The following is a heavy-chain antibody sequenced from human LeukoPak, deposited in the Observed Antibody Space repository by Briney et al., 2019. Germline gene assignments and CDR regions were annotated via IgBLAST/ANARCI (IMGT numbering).Heavy chain of an antibody. CDR3: ARDSYGDANFDS. V-gene: IGHV3-53*01. Sequence: GSLRLSCAASGFTFSHYSMSWVRQAPVRGLEWVSFIYADGNTYYADSVKGRFTISRDISKNAVYLQMNSLRAEDTAVYYCARDSYGDANFDSWGQGTLVTVSS. CDR2: IYADGNT. J-gene: IGHJ4*02. D-gene: IGHD4-17*01. CDR1: GFTFSHYS.